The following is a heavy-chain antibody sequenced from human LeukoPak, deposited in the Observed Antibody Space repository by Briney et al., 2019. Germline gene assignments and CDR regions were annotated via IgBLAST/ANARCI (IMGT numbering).Heavy chain of an antibody. Sequence: GGSLRLSCAASGFIFSNYGMHWVRQAPGKRLEWVAVICNDGSETFHADSVKGRFRIARDNSKKTLYLQMNSLRAEDTAVYFCARDMGRAWYGPPDYWGQGTLVTVSS. CDR3: ARDMGRAWYGPPDY. CDR2: ICNDGSET. V-gene: IGHV3-33*01. CDR1: GFIFSNYG. D-gene: IGHD6-13*01. J-gene: IGHJ4*02.